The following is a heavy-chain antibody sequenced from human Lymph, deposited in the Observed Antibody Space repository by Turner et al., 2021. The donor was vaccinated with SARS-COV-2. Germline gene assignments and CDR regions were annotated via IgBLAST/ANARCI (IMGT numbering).Heavy chain of an antibody. V-gene: IGHV3-30*04. CDR1: GFTFSTYA. D-gene: IGHD1-26*01. CDR3: ARGSGSYLSAFDI. J-gene: IGHJ3*02. Sequence: QVQLVECGGGVVQPGRSLRLSCAASGFTFSTYAIHWVRQAPGKGLEWVAVISDDGVNKYYSDSVKGQFTISRDNSKNTLYLQMSSLRAEDTAVYYCARGSGSYLSAFDIWGQGTMVTVSS. CDR2: ISDDGVNK.